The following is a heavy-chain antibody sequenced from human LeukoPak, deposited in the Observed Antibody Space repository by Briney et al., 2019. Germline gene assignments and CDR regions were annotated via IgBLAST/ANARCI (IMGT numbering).Heavy chain of an antibody. CDR1: GFTFDDYA. CDR2: ISWNSGSI. V-gene: IGHV3-9*01. J-gene: IGHJ3*02. Sequence: PGRSLRLSCAASGFTFDDYAIHWVRQAPGKGLEWVSGISWNSGSIGYADSVKGRFTISRDNAKNSLYLQMNSLRAEDTALYYCAKDIGYDWGSGAFDIWGQGTMVTVSS. D-gene: IGHD3-16*01. CDR3: AKDIGYDWGSGAFDI.